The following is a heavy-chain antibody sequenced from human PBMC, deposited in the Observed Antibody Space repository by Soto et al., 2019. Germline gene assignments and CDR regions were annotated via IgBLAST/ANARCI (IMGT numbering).Heavy chain of an antibody. D-gene: IGHD3-22*01. CDR1: GFTFSSYW. CDR2: IKQDGSEK. J-gene: IGHJ4*02. Sequence: EVQLVESGGGLVQPGGSLRLSCAASGFTFSSYWMSWVRQAPGKGLEWVANIKQDGSEKYYVDSVKGRFTISRDNAKNSLYLQMNRLRAEDTAVYYCAREVPYYYDSSGYSDYWGQGTLVTVSS. CDR3: AREVPYYYDSSGYSDY. V-gene: IGHV3-7*01.